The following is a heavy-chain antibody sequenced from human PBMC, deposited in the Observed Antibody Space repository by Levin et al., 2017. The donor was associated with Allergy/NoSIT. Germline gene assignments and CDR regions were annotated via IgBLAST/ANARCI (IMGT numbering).Heavy chain of an antibody. CDR3: ARTAGYSYGYPSDALDS. V-gene: IGHV3-30*03. J-gene: IGHJ3*02. CDR1: GFTFSSYG. CDR2: ISYDESNK. Sequence: GGSLRLSCAASGFTFSSYGMHWVRQAPGKGLEWVAIISYDESNKDYADSVKGRFTISRDNPKNTLYLQMNSLRVEDTAVYYCARTAGYSYGYPSDALDSWGQGTMVTVSS. D-gene: IGHD5-18*01.